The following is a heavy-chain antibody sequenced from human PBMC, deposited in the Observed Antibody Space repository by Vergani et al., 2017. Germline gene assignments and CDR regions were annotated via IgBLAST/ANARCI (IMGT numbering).Heavy chain of an antibody. CDR2: ISGSGSCK. CDR3: AARSHYDYGDYAGGKRPVDY. D-gene: IGHD4-17*01. V-gene: IGHV3-23*01. J-gene: IGHJ4*02. Sequence: EVHLLESGGGLIQQGGSLRISCAASGVTFDNYAMTWVRQAPGKGLQWVSGISGSGSCKFYEDSLKGRVTISRDNSKNTLYLQMNSLRAEDTAVYYCAARSHYDYGDYAGGKRPVDYWGQGTLVTVSS. CDR1: GVTFDNYA.